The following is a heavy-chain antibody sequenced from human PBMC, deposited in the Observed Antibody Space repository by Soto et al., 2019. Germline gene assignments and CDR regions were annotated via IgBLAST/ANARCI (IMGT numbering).Heavy chain of an antibody. CDR3: ARTTAVPNTLRSRYFFDY. D-gene: IGHD4-17*01. CDR1: GGSISSGDYY. V-gene: IGHV4-30-4*01. J-gene: IGHJ4*02. Sequence: SETLSLTCTVSGGSISSGDYYWSWIRQPPGKGLEWIGYIYYSGSTYYNPSLKSRVTISVDTSKNQFSLKLSSVTAADTAVYYCARTTAVPNTLRSRYFFDYWGQGTLVTVSS. CDR2: IYYSGST.